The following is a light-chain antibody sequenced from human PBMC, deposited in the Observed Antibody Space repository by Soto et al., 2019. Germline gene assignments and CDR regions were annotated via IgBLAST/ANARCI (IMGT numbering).Light chain of an antibody. J-gene: IGKJ1*01. V-gene: IGKV3-11*01. CDR2: DAS. CDR1: QSVRSF. Sequence: EFELTQSPGTLSLSPGARVNLSCRAGQSVRSFLAWYQQRPGQAPRLLLYDASNTATGTPARLSGSGYGTDLTLTNSSLEHEDCALYYCHQRRSWRRTLGQGTKVDLK. CDR3: HQRRSWRRT.